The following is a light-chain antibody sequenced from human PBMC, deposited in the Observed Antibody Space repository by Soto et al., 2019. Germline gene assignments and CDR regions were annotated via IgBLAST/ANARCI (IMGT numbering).Light chain of an antibody. CDR1: QSISSY. J-gene: IGKJ1*01. CDR2: AAS. Sequence: DIQMTQSPSCLSASVGDRVTITCRASQSISSYLNWYQQKPGKAPKLLIYAASSLQSGVPSRFSGSGSGTDFTLTISSLQPEDFATYYCQHYSSYSEAFGQGTKVDIK. CDR3: QHYSSYSEA. V-gene: IGKV1-39*01.